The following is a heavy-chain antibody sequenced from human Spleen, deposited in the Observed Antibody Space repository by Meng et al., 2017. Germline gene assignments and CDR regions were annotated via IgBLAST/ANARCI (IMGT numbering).Heavy chain of an antibody. Sequence: QVRPVQSGAEGKKPGASVKVSCKASDYTFTGYGVSWVRQAPGQGLEWMAWLGAHDGDTSHAPKFQGRVTVSADRPTATAYMELRSLRSDDTAVYYCARGTPGRSYSDYWGQGTLVTVSS. V-gene: IGHV1-18*01. CDR1: DYTFTGYG. D-gene: IGHD3-10*01. J-gene: IGHJ4*02. CDR2: LGAHDGDT. CDR3: ARGTPGRSYSDY.